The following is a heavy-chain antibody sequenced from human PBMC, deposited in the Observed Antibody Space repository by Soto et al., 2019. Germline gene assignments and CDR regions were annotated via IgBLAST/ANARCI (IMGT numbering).Heavy chain of an antibody. CDR2: ISYDGSNK. D-gene: IGHD3-16*02. V-gene: IGHV3-30-3*01. J-gene: IGHJ4*02. Sequence: QVQLVESGGGVVQPGRSLRLSCAASGFTFSSYAMQWVRQAPGKGLEWVAVISYDGSNKYYADSVKGRFTISRDNSKNTLYLQMNSLRAEDTAVYYCARDADIVWGQGTLVTVSS. CDR3: ARDADIV. CDR1: GFTFSSYA.